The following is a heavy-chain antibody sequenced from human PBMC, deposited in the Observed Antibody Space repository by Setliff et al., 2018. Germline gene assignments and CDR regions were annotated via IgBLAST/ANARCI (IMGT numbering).Heavy chain of an antibody. V-gene: IGHV4-59*01. Sequence: LSLTCTVSGGSIRDFYWNWIRQSPGKGLEWIGYIYYRGSTNYNSSLKSRVTISIDMSTNQFSLKLTSATAADTAIYFCAAVGTAAGGGWFDPWGQGTLVTVSS. D-gene: IGHD2-15*01. CDR1: GGSIRDFY. CDR3: AAVGTAAGGGWFDP. J-gene: IGHJ5*02. CDR2: IYYRGST.